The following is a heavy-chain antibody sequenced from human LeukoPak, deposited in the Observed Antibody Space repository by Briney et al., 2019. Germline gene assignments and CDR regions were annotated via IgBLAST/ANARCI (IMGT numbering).Heavy chain of an antibody. V-gene: IGHV3-30*18. CDR1: GFTFSSYG. J-gene: IGHJ4*02. CDR3: AKDRYRHYDILTGYSDY. D-gene: IGHD3-9*01. CDR2: ISYDGSNK. Sequence: GGSLRLSCAASGFTFSSYGMHWVRQAPGKGLEWVAVISYDGSNKYYADSVKGRFTISRDNSKNTLYLQMNSLRAEDTAVYYCAKDRYRHYDILTGYSDYWGQGTLVTVSS.